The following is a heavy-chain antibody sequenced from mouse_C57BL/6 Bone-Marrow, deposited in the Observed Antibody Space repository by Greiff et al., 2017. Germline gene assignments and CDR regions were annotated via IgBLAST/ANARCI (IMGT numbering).Heavy chain of an antibody. CDR2: INPSSGYT. CDR1: GYTFTSYW. Sequence: QVQLKQSGAELAKPGASVKLSCKASGYTFTSYWMHWVKQRPGQGLEWIGYINPSSGYTKYNQKFKDKATLTADKSSSTAYMQLSRLTYGDSAVYYCAKFYYGYDVFDWYFEVWGTGTTVTVSS. V-gene: IGHV1-7*01. CDR3: AKFYYGYDVFDWYFEV. J-gene: IGHJ1*03. D-gene: IGHD2-2*01.